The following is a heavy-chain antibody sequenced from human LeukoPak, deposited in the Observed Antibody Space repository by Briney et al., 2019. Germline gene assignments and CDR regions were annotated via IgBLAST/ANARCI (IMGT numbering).Heavy chain of an antibody. CDR2: INHSGST. V-gene: IGHV4-34*01. J-gene: IGHJ4*02. CDR1: GGSFSGYY. D-gene: IGHD5-24*01. Sequence: PSETLSLTCAVYGGSFSGYYWSWIRQPPGKGLEWIGEINHSGSTNYNPSLKSRVTISVDTSKNQLSLRLSSVTAADTAVYYCASTRRDGYPFDYWGQGTLVTVSS. CDR3: ASTRRDGYPFDY.